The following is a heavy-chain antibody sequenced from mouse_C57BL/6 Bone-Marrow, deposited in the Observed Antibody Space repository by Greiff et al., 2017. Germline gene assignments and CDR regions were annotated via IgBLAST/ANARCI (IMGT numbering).Heavy chain of an antibody. D-gene: IGHD2-3*01. CDR2: ISHGGGST. J-gene: IGHJ4*01. Sequence: EVMLVESGGGLVQPGGSLKLSCAASGFTFSDYYMYWVRQTPEKRLEWVAYISHGGGSTYYPATVKGRFTISRDNAKNTLYLQMSRLKSEDTAMYYCASRGWLLEEFYYAMDYWGQGTSVTVSS. V-gene: IGHV5-12*01. CDR3: ASRGWLLEEFYYAMDY. CDR1: GFTFSDYY.